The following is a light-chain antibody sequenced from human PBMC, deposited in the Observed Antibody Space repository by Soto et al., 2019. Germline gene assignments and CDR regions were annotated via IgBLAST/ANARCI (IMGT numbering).Light chain of an antibody. CDR2: WAS. CDR1: QSILNPSTNKSY. Sequence: EIVLTQSPDTLAVSLGERAAINCKSSQSILNPSTNKSYLAWYQHKPGQPPIHLIHWASVRESGVPDRFSGSGSGTDFSLTISGLQAEDVAFYYCQQFYAVPRTFGPGTKVDIK. J-gene: IGKJ3*01. CDR3: QQFYAVPRT. V-gene: IGKV4-1*01.